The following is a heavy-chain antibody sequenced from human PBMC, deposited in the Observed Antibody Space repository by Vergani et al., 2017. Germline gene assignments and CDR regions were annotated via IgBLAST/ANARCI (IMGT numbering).Heavy chain of an antibody. J-gene: IGHJ5*02. V-gene: IGHV4-61*02. D-gene: IGHD3-9*01. CDR3: ARDGSPVIYDVLTGYYSGWFDP. CDR1: GGSISSGSYY. CDR2: ISTSGST. Sequence: QVQLQESGPGMVKPSQTLSLTCTVSGGSISSGSYYWSWIRQPAGKGLEWIGRISTSGSTNYNPSLKSRVTISLDTSKNQFSLRLSSVTAADTNVYYCARDGSPVIYDVLTGYYSGWFDPWGQGTLVTVSS.